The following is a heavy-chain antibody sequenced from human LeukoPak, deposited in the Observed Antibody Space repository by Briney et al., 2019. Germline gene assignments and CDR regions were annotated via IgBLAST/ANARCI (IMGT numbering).Heavy chain of an antibody. CDR1: GGTFSSYT. CDR2: IIPILGIA. Sequence: GASVKVSCKASGGTFSSYTISWVRQAPGQGLEWMGRIIPILGIANYAQKFQGRVTITADKSTSTAYMELSSLRSEDTAVYYCATPLLSYSSGWYYFDYWGQGTLVTVSS. V-gene: IGHV1-69*02. CDR3: ATPLLSYSSGWYYFDY. D-gene: IGHD6-19*01. J-gene: IGHJ4*02.